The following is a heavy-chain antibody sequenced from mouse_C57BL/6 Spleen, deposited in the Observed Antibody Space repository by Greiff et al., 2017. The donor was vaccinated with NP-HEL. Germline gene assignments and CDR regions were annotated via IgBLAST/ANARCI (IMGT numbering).Heavy chain of an antibody. CDR2: INTGGGST. J-gene: IGHJ3*01. CDR1: EYEFPSHD. V-gene: IGHV5-2*01. CDR3: ARQDSSGYFAY. Sequence: EVHLVESGGGLVQPGASLKISCESNEYEFPSHDMSWVRQTPGKRLELVGAINTGGGSTYYPGNIERRFIISRDNAKKTLYLQISSLRSEDTAVYYCARQDSSGYFAYWGQGTLVTVSA. D-gene: IGHD3-2*02.